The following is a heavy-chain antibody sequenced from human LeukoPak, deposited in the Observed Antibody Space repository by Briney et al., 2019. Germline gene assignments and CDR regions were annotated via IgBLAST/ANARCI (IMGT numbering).Heavy chain of an antibody. CDR3: ASQQTRYSISASET. CDR1: GGSISSNSYY. J-gene: IGHJ5*02. V-gene: IGHV4-39*01. CDR2: VHVSGTT. Sequence: SGTLSLTCSVSGGSISSNSYYWGWIRQPPGKGLEWIGSVHVSGTTYYNPSLKSRPTISVDTSKNQFSLKLRSMTAADTAVYFCASQQTRYSISASETWGQGTLVTVSS. D-gene: IGHD6-6*01.